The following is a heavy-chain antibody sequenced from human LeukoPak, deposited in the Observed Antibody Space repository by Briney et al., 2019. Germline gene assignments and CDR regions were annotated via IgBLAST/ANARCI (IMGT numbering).Heavy chain of an antibody. Sequence: SETLSLTCTGSVGSISSYYWSWIRQPPGKGLEWIGRIYTSGSTNYNPSLKSRVTMSVDTSKNQFSLKLSSVTAADTAVYYCARDSVGHYYDSSDGFDPWGQGTLVTVSS. CDR1: VGSISSYY. CDR2: IYTSGST. D-gene: IGHD3-22*01. CDR3: ARDSVGHYYDSSDGFDP. J-gene: IGHJ5*02. V-gene: IGHV4-4*07.